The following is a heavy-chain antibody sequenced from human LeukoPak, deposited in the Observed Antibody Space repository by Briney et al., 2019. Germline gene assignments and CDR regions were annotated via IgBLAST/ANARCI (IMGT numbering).Heavy chain of an antibody. V-gene: IGHV4-59*08. J-gene: IGHJ4*02. Sequence: ETPSLTCTVSGGSLSGKYWSWIRQPLGKGMGWIGYIFYVGSTIYNPSLKSRVTISVDTSKSQFSLQLSSVTAADTAVYYCARIITGTVALDYWGQGTLVTVSS. CDR1: GGSLSGKY. CDR3: ARIITGTVALDY. D-gene: IGHD1-14*01. CDR2: IFYVGST.